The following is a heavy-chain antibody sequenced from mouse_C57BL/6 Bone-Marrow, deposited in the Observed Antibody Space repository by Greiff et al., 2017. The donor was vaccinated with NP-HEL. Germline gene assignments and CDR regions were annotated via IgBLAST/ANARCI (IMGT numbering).Heavy chain of an antibody. CDR1: GYTFTSYD. CDR3: ARGGSLITTVVATWYYAMDY. J-gene: IGHJ4*01. D-gene: IGHD1-1*01. Sequence: QVQLQQSGPELVKPGASVKLSCKASGYTFTSYDINWVKQRPGQGLEWIGWIYPRDGSTKYNEKFKGKATLTVDTSSSTAYMELHSLTSEDSAVYFCARGGSLITTVVATWYYAMDYWGQGTSVTVSS. V-gene: IGHV1-85*01. CDR2: IYPRDGST.